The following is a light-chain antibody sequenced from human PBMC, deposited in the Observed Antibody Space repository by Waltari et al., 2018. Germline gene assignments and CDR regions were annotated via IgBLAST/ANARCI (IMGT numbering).Light chain of an antibody. CDR2: SNN. J-gene: IGLJ1*01. V-gene: IGLV1-44*01. CDR1: SSNIGSNT. CDR3: AAWDDSLNGYV. Sequence: QSVLTQPPSASGAPGQRVTISCSGSSSNIGSNTVNWYQQLPGTAPKLLICSNNQRPSGVPDRFSASKSGTSASLAISGLQSEDEADYYCAAWDDSLNGYVFGTGTKVSVL.